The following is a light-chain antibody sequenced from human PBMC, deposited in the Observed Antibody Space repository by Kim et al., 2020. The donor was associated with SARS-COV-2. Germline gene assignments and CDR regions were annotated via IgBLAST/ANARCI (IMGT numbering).Light chain of an antibody. Sequence: SSELTQDPALSVALGQTVTITCQGDSLKNYYATWYQQKPRQAPSLVIFGKDKRPSGIPDRFSGSNSGNTASLTISGAQADDEADYYCNSRDISGNHWVFGGGT. CDR2: GKD. CDR1: SLKNYY. CDR3: NSRDISGNHWV. V-gene: IGLV3-19*01. J-gene: IGLJ2*01.